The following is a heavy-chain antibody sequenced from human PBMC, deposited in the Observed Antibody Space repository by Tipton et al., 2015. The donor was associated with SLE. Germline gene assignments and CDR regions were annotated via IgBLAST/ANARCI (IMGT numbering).Heavy chain of an antibody. V-gene: IGHV3-66*02. CDR3: ARRVEAFDI. J-gene: IGHJ3*02. CDR2: IYSGGST. Sequence: SLRLSCAASGFTFDDYAMHWVRQAPGKGLEWVSVIYSGGSTYYADSVKGRFTISRDNSKNTLYLQMNSLRAEDTAVYYCARRVEAFDIWGQGTMVTVSS. CDR1: GFTFDDYA.